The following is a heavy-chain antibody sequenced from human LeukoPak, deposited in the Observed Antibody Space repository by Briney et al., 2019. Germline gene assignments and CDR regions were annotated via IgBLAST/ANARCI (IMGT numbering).Heavy chain of an antibody. D-gene: IGHD3-9*01. V-gene: IGHV3-30*02. J-gene: IGHJ4*02. CDR3: ARDGKYDILTGYNPGDY. Sequence: GGSLRLSCAASGFTFSSYGMHWVRQAPGKGLEWVAFIRSDGSNKYYADSVKGRFTISRDNSKLYLQMNSLRAEDTAVYYCARDGKYDILTGYNPGDYWGQGTLVTVSS. CDR2: IRSDGSNK. CDR1: GFTFSSYG.